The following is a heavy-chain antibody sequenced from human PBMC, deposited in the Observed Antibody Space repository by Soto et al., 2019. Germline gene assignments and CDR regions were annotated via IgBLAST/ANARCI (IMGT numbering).Heavy chain of an antibody. CDR2: IIPIFGTT. J-gene: IGHJ4*02. D-gene: IGHD6-13*01. V-gene: IGHV1-69*13. CDR3: ARVSSSWYKDYFDY. Sequence: SVKVSCKASGGTFSNYAISWVRQAPGQGLEWMGGIIPIFGTTNYAQRFQGRVTITADESTSTAYMELSSLRSEDTAVYYCARVSSSWYKDYFDYWGLGTLVTVSS. CDR1: GGTFSNYA.